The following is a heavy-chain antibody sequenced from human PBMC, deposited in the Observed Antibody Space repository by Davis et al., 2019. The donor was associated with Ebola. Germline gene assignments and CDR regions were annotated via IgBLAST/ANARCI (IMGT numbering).Heavy chain of an antibody. Sequence: PGGSLRLSCAASGFTFSSYWMHWVRHTPGKGLVWVARINTEGTSISYADSVKGRFTISRDNAKNTVYLQMKSLGVEDTAVFYCARDRSGSTYNGMDVWGQGTTVTVSS. CDR3: ARDRSGSTYNGMDV. V-gene: IGHV3-74*01. D-gene: IGHD3-10*01. CDR2: INTEGTSI. CDR1: GFTFSSYW. J-gene: IGHJ6*02.